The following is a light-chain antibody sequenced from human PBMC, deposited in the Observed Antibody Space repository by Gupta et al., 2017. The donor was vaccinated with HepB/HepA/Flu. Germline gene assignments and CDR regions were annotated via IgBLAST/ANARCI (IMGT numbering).Light chain of an antibody. Sequence: DTQMTQSPSSLSASVGDRVTFSCRASQNIGAWLAWFQQGPRKPPRLLIFKASNLESGIPSRFSGSGSGTEFTLTISSLQPDDFATYYCQQHNNLPRTFGQGTKVEIK. V-gene: IGKV1-5*03. CDR3: QQHNNLPRT. J-gene: IGKJ1*01. CDR2: KAS. CDR1: QNIGAW.